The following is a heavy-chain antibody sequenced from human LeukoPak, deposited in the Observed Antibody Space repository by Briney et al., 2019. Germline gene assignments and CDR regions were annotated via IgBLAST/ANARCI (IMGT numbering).Heavy chain of an antibody. J-gene: IGHJ3*01. V-gene: IGHV4-39*01. CDR2: IYYTGST. CDR3: ARQVATKGEWAFDV. Sequence: PSETLSLTCAVSGASISGSGYYLGWIRQPPGKGLEWIGNIYYTGSTYYNASLQSRVTISIDTSKNQFSLRLNSVTAADTAVHYCARQVATKGEWAFDVWGQGTMVTVSS. CDR1: GASISGSGYY. D-gene: IGHD5-12*01.